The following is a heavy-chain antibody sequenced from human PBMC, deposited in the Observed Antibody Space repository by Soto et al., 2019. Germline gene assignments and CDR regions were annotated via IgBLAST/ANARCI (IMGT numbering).Heavy chain of an antibody. D-gene: IGHD6-25*01. CDR1: GYTFTNSD. CDR3: ARMPHCSGGICSYGWDN. V-gene: IGHV1-8*01. Sequence: ASVKVSCKAPGYTFTNSDINWVRQAPGQGLEWMGWMNPDSGHAAYAQNFQGSVTLTTSTSTSTVYMAMRSLGSEDTPVYYCARMPHCSGGICSYGWDNWGQGPLVTVSS. J-gene: IGHJ4*02. CDR2: MNPDSGHA.